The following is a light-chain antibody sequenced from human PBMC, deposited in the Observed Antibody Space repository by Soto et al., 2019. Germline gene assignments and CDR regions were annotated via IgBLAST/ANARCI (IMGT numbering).Light chain of an antibody. J-gene: IGKJ5*01. Sequence: DIVLTHSPATLSLSPGERATLSCRASQSVSSYLAWYQQKPGQAPRLLIYDASNRATGIPARFSGSGSGTDFTLTISSLEPEDFAVYYCQQRSNWPPTFGQGTRLAIK. V-gene: IGKV3-11*01. CDR3: QQRSNWPPT. CDR1: QSVSSY. CDR2: DAS.